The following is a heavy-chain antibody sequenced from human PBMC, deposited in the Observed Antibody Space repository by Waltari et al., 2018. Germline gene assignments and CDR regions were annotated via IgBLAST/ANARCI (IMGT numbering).Heavy chain of an antibody. CDR1: RFTFKNFA. CDR2: MTESGDT. D-gene: IGHD3-9*01. Sequence: EVQLVESGGGLVQPGGSLRLSCAASRFTFKNFAMSWVRQAPGKGLEWVSTMTESGDTFYADSVKGRFATSRDNYKNTLSLQMNSLRAEDTAVYYCAKRWAIYYFEYWGQGNLVTVSS. J-gene: IGHJ4*02. V-gene: IGHV3-23*04. CDR3: AKRWAIYYFEY.